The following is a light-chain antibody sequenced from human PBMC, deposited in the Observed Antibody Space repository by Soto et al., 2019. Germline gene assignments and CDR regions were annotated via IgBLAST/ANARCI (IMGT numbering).Light chain of an antibody. CDR3: QTWGTGTVI. CDR1: SGHSNYA. Sequence: QPVLTQSPSASASLGASVKLTCVRSSGHSNYAVAWHQQQPEKGPRYLMRLNSDGSHNRGDGIPDRFSGSSSGTERYLTISRLQSEDEADYYCQTWGTGTVIFGGGTKLTVL. J-gene: IGLJ2*01. CDR2: LNSDGSH. V-gene: IGLV4-69*01.